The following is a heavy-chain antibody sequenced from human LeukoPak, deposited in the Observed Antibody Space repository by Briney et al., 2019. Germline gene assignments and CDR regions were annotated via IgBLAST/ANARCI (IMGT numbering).Heavy chain of an antibody. V-gene: IGHV3-33*01. CDR3: ARDRSIAGTTLDY. Sequence: PGGTLRLSCAASGFTFSSYGMHWVRQAQGKGLEWVAVMWYDGSNKYYADSVKGRLTISRVNSKNTLYLQMNSLRAEDTAVYYCARDRSIAGTTLDYWGQGTLVTVSS. CDR1: GFTFSSYG. J-gene: IGHJ4*02. CDR2: MWYDGSNK. D-gene: IGHD1-7*01.